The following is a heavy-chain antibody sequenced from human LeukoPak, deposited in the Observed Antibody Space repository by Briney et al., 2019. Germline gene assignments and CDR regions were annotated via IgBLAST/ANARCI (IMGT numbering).Heavy chain of an antibody. V-gene: IGHV1-2*02. CDR2: INPNSGGT. D-gene: IGHD2-15*01. CDR1: GYTFTGYY. J-gene: IGHJ4*02. CDR3: ARDLGGYIDY. Sequence: PGGSLRLSCAASGYTFTGYYMHWVRQAPGQGLEWMGWINPNSGGTNYAQKFQGRVTMTRDTSISTAYMELSRLRSDDTAVYYCARDLGGYIDYWGQGTLVTVSS.